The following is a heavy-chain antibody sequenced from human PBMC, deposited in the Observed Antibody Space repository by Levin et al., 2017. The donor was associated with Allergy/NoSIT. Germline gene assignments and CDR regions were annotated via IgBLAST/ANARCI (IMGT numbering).Heavy chain of an antibody. D-gene: IGHD6-19*01. CDR3: ARLLGAYSSGWYWFDP. CDR1: GYSFTSYW. CDR2: IYPGDSDT. J-gene: IGHJ5*02. Sequence: GESLKISCQGSGYSFTSYWIGWVRQMPGKGLEWMGIIYPGDSDTRYSPSFQGQVTISADKSISTAYLQWSSLKASDTAMYYCARLLGAYSSGWYWFDPWGQGTLVTVSS. V-gene: IGHV5-51*01.